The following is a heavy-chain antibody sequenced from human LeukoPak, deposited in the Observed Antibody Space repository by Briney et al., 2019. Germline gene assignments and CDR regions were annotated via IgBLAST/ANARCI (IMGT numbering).Heavy chain of an antibody. D-gene: IGHD1-1*01. CDR3: ARGRVSSSTWYSTYYYYFYMDV. J-gene: IGHJ6*03. CDR2: VDHTGST. V-gene: IGHV4-59*01. CDR1: DDSITMYY. Sequence: SETLSLTCSVSDDSITMYYWTWIRQPPGKGLEWIGYVDHTGSTNFNPSLNGRVSVSRDTTKNLFSLRLRSVTAADTAVYFCARGRVSSSTWYSTYYYYFYMDVWGKGTTVTVSS.